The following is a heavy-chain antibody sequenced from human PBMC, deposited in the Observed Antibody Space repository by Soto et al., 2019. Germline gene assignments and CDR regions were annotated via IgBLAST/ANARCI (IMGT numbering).Heavy chain of an antibody. V-gene: IGHV4-39*01. J-gene: IGHJ6*02. D-gene: IGHD4-17*01. Sequence: PSETLSLTCTVSGDSSSNSRYYWSWIRQPPGKGLEWIGSIYYSGTTYYNPSLKSRVTISVDTSRNQLSLNLSSVTAADTAVYYCARVLVGTVYFYGMDVLGQGTTVTVSS. CDR2: IYYSGTT. CDR1: GDSSSNSRYY. CDR3: ARVLVGTVYFYGMDV.